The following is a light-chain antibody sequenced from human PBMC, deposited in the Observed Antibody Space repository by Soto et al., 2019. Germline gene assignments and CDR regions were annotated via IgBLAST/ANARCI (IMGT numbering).Light chain of an antibody. Sequence: QSALTQPPSVSGSPGQSVTISCTGTSSDIGPHYRVSWYHQSPGTAPKLLIYAVSDRPSGVPDRFSGSKSYNTASPTISGLQAEDEGYYYCSSYTGSDTLIFGGGTTLTVL. CDR2: AVS. J-gene: IGLJ2*01. CDR3: SSYTGSDTLI. CDR1: SSDIGPHYR. V-gene: IGLV2-18*02.